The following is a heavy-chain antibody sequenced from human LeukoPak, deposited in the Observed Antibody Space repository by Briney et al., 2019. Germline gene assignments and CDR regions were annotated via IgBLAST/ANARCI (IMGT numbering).Heavy chain of an antibody. Sequence: PSETLSLTCTVSGGSISSYYWSRIRQPAGKGLEWIGRIYTSGSTNYNPSLKSRVTMSVDTSKNQFSLKLSSVTAADTAVYYCARDRMGMTTVTTRFLDYWGQGTLVTVSS. CDR2: IYTSGST. D-gene: IGHD4-17*01. V-gene: IGHV4-4*07. CDR3: ARDRMGMTTVTTRFLDY. J-gene: IGHJ4*02. CDR1: GGSISSYY.